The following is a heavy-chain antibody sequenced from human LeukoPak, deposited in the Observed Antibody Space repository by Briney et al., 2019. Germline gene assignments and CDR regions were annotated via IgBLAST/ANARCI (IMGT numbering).Heavy chain of an antibody. CDR2: IYSGGST. V-gene: IGHV3-66*01. CDR1: GFTVSSNY. CDR3: ATGIKYSSSLSSFDI. Sequence: GGSLRLSCAASGFTVSSNYMSWVRQAPGKGLEWVSVIYSGGSTYYADSVKGRFTISRDNSKNTLYLQMNSLRAEDTAVYYCATGIKYSSSLSSFDIWGQGTMVTVSS. J-gene: IGHJ3*02. D-gene: IGHD6-13*01.